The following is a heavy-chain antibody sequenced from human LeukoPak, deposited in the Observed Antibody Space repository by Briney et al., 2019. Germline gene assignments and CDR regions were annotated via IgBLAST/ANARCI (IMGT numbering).Heavy chain of an antibody. J-gene: IGHJ4*02. Sequence: SSVKVSCKASGGTFSSYAISWVRQAPGQGLEWMGRIIPIFGTANYAQKFQGRVTITTDESTSTAYMELSSLRSEDTAVYYCAVTYYYDSSGYWVYWCQRTMVTVSS. CDR2: IIPIFGTA. CDR1: GGTFSSYA. CDR3: AVTYYYDSSGYWVY. D-gene: IGHD3-22*01. V-gene: IGHV1-69*05.